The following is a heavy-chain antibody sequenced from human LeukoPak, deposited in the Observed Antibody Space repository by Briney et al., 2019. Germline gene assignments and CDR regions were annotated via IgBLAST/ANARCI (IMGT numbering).Heavy chain of an antibody. J-gene: IGHJ4*02. CDR3: AKSWSGYLDY. V-gene: IGHV3-23*01. D-gene: IGHD3-3*01. Sequence: GGSLRLSCAASGFIFSKYAMNWVRQAPGKGLEWVSTISDSGGSTYYADSVKGRFTISRDNSKNTLYLQMNSLRAEDTALYYCAKSWSGYLDYWGQGTLVTVSS. CDR2: ISDSGGST. CDR1: GFIFSKYA.